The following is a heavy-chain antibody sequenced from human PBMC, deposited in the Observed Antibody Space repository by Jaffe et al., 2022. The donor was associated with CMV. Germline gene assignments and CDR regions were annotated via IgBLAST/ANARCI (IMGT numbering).Heavy chain of an antibody. D-gene: IGHD1-26*01. CDR3: ATVNSGSYYDYYYYYMDV. Sequence: EVQLVESGGGLVQPGGSLRLSCAASGFTFSSYEMNWVRQAPGKGLEWVSYISSSGSTIYYADSVKGRFTISRDNAKNSLYLQMNSLRAEDTAVYYCATVNSGSYYDYYYYYMDVWGKGTTVTVSS. CDR1: GFTFSSYE. CDR2: ISSSGSTI. J-gene: IGHJ6*03. V-gene: IGHV3-48*03.